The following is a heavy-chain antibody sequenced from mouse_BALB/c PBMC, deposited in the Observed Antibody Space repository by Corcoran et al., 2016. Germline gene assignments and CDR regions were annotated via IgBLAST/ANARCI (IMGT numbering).Heavy chain of an antibody. CDR3: AGDIYGYWYFDV. Sequence: QMQLQESGPGLVKPSQSLFLACSITGFPITSGYYWIWIRQSPGKPLEWMGYITHSGETFYNPSHQSPISITRETSKNQFFLQLNSVTTEDTAMYYCAGDIYGYWYFDVWGAGTTVTVSS. V-gene: IGHV12-3*02. J-gene: IGHJ1*01. CDR1: GFPITSGYY. D-gene: IGHD1-1*01. CDR2: ITHSGET.